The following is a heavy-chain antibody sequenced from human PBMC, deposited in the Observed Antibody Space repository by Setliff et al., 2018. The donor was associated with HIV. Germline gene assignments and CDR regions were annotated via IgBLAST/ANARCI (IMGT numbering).Heavy chain of an antibody. CDR2: INWNGGGT. V-gene: IGHV3-20*04. D-gene: IGHD3-10*01. J-gene: IGHJ6*03. CDR3: AREGGMVRGALYYYYYYYMDV. Sequence: SGGSLRLSCAAPGFTFDDYGMTWVRQAPGKGLEWVSGINWNGGGTGYADSVKGRFTISRDNTKNSLYLQMNSLRAEDTALYYCAREGGMVRGALYYYYYYYMDVWGKGTTVTVS. CDR1: GFTFDDYG.